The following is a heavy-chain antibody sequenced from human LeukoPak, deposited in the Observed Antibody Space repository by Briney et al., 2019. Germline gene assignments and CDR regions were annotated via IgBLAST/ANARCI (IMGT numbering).Heavy chain of an antibody. CDR1: GFTFSDYY. V-gene: IGHV3-11*01. CDR2: ISSSGSTI. J-gene: IGHJ6*03. Sequence: GGSLRLSCAASGFTFSDYYMSWIRQAPGKGLEWVSYISSSGSTIYYADSVKGRFTISRDNAKNSLYLQMNSLRAEDTAVYYCARSVAGNYYYYYMDVWGKGTTVTVSS. D-gene: IGHD6-19*01. CDR3: ARSVAGNYYYYYMDV.